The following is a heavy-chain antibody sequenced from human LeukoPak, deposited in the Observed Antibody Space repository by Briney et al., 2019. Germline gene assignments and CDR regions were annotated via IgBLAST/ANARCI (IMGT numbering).Heavy chain of an antibody. V-gene: IGHV3-23*01. Sequence: GGSLRLSCAASGFTFDDYAMHWVRQAPGKGLEWVSAISGSGGSTYYADSVKGRFTISRDNSKNTLYLQMNSLRAEDTAVYYCAKLSDYYDSSGFLVPFDYWGQGTLVTVSS. D-gene: IGHD3-22*01. CDR1: GFTFDDYA. J-gene: IGHJ4*02. CDR2: ISGSGGST. CDR3: AKLSDYYDSSGFLVPFDY.